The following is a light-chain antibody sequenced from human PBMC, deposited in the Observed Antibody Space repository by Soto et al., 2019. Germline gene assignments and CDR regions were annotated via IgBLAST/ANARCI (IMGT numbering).Light chain of an antibody. J-gene: IGLJ2*01. V-gene: IGLV2-14*01. CDR2: EVN. CDR3: SSYTSSSTLV. Sequence: QSALTQPASVSGSPGQSITISCSVTSSDVGGYNYVSWYQQHPGKAPQLMIYEVNYRPSGVSNRFSGSKSGNTASLTISGLQADDEADYYCSSYTSSSTLVFGGGTKLTVL. CDR1: SSDVGGYNY.